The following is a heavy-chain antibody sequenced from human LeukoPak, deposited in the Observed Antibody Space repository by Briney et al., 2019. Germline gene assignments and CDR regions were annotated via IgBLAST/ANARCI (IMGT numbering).Heavy chain of an antibody. D-gene: IGHD1-1*01. CDR1: GFTFRTYW. Sequence: GGSLRLSCAASGFTFRTYWMHWVRQVPGKGLGWVSLMNTDGSTRYYADSVKSRFTISRDNAKNTLYLQMTSLRAEDTAVYYCARENWYLDNWGQGTLVTVSS. CDR3: ARENWYLDN. V-gene: IGHV3-74*01. CDR2: MNTDGSTR. J-gene: IGHJ4*02.